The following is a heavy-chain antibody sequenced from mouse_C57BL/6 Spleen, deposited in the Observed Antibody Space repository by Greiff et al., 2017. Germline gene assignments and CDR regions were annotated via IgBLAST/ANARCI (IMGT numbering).Heavy chain of an antibody. V-gene: IGHV1-69*01. CDR2: IDPSDSYT. Sequence: QVQLQQPGAELVMPGASVKLSCKASGYTFTSYWMHWVKQRPGQGLEWIGEIDPSDSYTNYNQKFKGQSTLTVDKSSSTAYMQLSSLTSEDSAVYFCARGVYFDYWGQGTTLTVSS. CDR1: GYTFTSYW. J-gene: IGHJ2*01. CDR3: ARGVYFDY.